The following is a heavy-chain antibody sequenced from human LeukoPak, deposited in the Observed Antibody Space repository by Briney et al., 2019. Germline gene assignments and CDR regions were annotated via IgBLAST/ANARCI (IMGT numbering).Heavy chain of an antibody. Sequence: GASVKVSCKASGYTFTSYYMHWVRQAPGQGLEWMGIINPSGGSTSYAQKFQGRVTMTRDTSTSTVYMELSSLRSEDTAVYYCARRGGSWYGVYYYYYMDVWGKGTTVTISS. CDR3: ARRGGSWYGVYYYYYMDV. CDR2: INPSGGST. CDR1: GYTFTSYY. V-gene: IGHV1-46*01. D-gene: IGHD6-13*01. J-gene: IGHJ6*03.